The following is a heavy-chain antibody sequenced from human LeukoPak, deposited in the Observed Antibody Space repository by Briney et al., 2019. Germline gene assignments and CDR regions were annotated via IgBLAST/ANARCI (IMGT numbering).Heavy chain of an antibody. Sequence: GGSLRLSCEVSGLTFSTYAMSWVRQAPGKGLEWVSVISGSGGSTYYADSVKGRFTISRDNSKNTLYLQMNSLRAEDTAVYYCAKDGSSSGYPYYMDVWGKGTTVTVSS. CDR3: AKDGSSSGYPYYMDV. J-gene: IGHJ6*03. CDR2: ISGSGGST. V-gene: IGHV3-23*01. D-gene: IGHD5-12*01. CDR1: GLTFSTYA.